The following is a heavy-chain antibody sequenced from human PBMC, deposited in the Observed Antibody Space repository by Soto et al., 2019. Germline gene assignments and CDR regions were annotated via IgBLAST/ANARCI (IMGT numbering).Heavy chain of an antibody. CDR2: IYYSGST. CDR1: GGSISSSSYY. D-gene: IGHD1-26*01. J-gene: IGHJ5*02. V-gene: IGHV4-39*01. Sequence: QLQPQESCPGLVKPSETLSLTCTVSGGSISSSSYYWGWIRQPPGKGLEWIGSIYYSGSTYYNPSLKCRVTISVGTSKNQFSLKLSSVTAADTAVYYCARHVFEVGATYWFDPWGQGTLVTVSS. CDR3: ARHVFEVGATYWFDP.